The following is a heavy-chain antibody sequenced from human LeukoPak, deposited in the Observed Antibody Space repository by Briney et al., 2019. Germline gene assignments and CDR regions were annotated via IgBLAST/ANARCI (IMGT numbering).Heavy chain of an antibody. Sequence: GGSLRLSCAASGFTFSSYAMSWVRQAPGKGLEWVSAISGSGGSTYYADSVKGRFTISRDNSKNTLYLQMNSLRAEDTAVYYCAKDLFPAYYASGSPIDYWGQGTLVTVSS. V-gene: IGHV3-23*01. CDR2: ISGSGGST. CDR3: AKDLFPAYYASGSPIDY. CDR1: GFTFSSYA. J-gene: IGHJ4*02. D-gene: IGHD3-10*01.